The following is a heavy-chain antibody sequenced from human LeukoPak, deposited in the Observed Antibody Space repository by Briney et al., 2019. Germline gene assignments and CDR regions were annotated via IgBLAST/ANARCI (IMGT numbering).Heavy chain of an antibody. Sequence: GGSLRLSCAASGFTFVNAMSWVRQAPGKGLEWVSAISSRVGNTYYADSVKGRFTISRDDSRATLYLQMNSLRAEDTAVYYCARDPNGDYIGAFDMWGPGTMVTVSS. J-gene: IGHJ3*02. V-gene: IGHV3-23*01. D-gene: IGHD4-17*01. CDR3: ARDPNGDYIGAFDM. CDR1: GFTFVNA. CDR2: ISSRVGNT.